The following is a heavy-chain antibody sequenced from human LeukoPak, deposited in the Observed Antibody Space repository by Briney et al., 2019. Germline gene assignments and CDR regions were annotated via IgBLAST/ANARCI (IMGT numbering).Heavy chain of an antibody. V-gene: IGHV4-59*01. CDR1: GXSISHYY. CDR2: IYYSGST. Sequence: SETLSLTCTVSGXSISHYYGSWIRQPPGKGLEWIGYIYYSGSTNYSPSLKSRVTISVDTSKNQFSLKLSSVTAADTAVYYCAQAISGHWFDPWGQGTLVTVSS. J-gene: IGHJ5*02. CDR3: AQAISGHWFDP. D-gene: IGHD3-3*01.